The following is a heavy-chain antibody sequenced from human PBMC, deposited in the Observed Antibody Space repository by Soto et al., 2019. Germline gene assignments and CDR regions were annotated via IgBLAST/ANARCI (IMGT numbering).Heavy chain of an antibody. CDR3: ARDRGYSSGWHYYYYGMDV. CDR2: ISYDGSNK. Sequence: PGGFLRLSCAASGFTFSSYAMHWVRQAPGKGLEWVAVISYDGSNKYYADSVKGRFTISRDNSKNTLYLQMNSLRAEDTAVYYCARDRGYSSGWHYYYYGMDVWGQGTTVTVSS. CDR1: GFTFSSYA. J-gene: IGHJ6*02. D-gene: IGHD6-19*01. V-gene: IGHV3-30-3*01.